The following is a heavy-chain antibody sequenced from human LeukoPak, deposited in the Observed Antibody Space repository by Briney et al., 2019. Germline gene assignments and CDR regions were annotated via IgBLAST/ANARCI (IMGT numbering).Heavy chain of an antibody. V-gene: IGHV3-53*01. Sequence: GGSLRLSCAASGFSVRTTYMSWVRQAPGKGLEWVSVLYTGGGTDHADSVKGRFTIYRDNSKNTLSLQMNSLRVEDTAIYYCTRSGYRHPYHFDSWGQGTLVTVSS. CDR3: TRSGYRHPYHFDS. CDR1: GFSVRTTY. CDR2: LYTGGGT. J-gene: IGHJ4*02. D-gene: IGHD3-22*01.